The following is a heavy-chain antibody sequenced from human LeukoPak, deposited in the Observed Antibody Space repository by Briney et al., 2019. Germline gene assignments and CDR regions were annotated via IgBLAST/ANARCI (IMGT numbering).Heavy chain of an antibody. V-gene: IGHV1-69*13. Sequence: SVNVSCKASGGTFSSYAISWVRQAPGQGLEWMGGIIPIFGTANYAQKFQGRVTITADESTSTAYMELSSLRSEDTAVYYCAREPRDGYNSASGVKLYYFDYWGQGTLVTVSS. CDR2: IIPIFGTA. CDR3: AREPRDGYNSASGVKLYYFDY. D-gene: IGHD5-24*01. CDR1: GGTFSSYA. J-gene: IGHJ4*02.